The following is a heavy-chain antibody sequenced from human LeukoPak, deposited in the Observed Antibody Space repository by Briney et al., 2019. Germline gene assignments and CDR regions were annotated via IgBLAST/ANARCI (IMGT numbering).Heavy chain of an antibody. D-gene: IGHD6-13*01. Sequence: PSQTLSLTCTVSGGSISSGDYYWSWLRQPPGTGLEWIGYIHYSGSTYYNPSLKSRATISVDTSKNQFSLKVSSVTAADTAVYYCARARQQLDDAFDIWGQGTMVTVAS. J-gene: IGHJ3*02. CDR3: ARARQQLDDAFDI. CDR1: GGSISSGDYY. CDR2: IHYSGST. V-gene: IGHV4-30-4*08.